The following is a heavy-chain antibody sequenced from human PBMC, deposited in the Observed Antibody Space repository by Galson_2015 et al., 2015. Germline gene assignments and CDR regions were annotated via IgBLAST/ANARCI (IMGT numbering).Heavy chain of an antibody. CDR1: GFTFSNYW. Sequence: SLRLSCAASGFTFSNYWMHWVRQAPGKGLVWVSRINSDGNSITYADFVRGRFTISRDNAKNTLYLQMNSLGAEDTAVYYCRFFDISSNDSWGQGTLATVSS. CDR3: RFFDISSNDS. J-gene: IGHJ4*02. D-gene: IGHD3-9*01. V-gene: IGHV3-74*01. CDR2: INSDGNSI.